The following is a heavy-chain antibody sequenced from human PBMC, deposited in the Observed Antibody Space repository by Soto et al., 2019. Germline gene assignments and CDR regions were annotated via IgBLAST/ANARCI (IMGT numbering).Heavy chain of an antibody. D-gene: IGHD5-18*01. Sequence: SETLSLTCAVSGGSISSSNWWSWVRQPPGKGLEWIGEIYHSGSTNYNPSLKSRVTISVDKSKDQFSLKLSSVTAADTAVYYCARWFGYSYGYHYYYYGMDVWGQGTTVTVSS. J-gene: IGHJ6*02. V-gene: IGHV4-4*02. CDR1: GGSISSSNW. CDR2: IYHSGST. CDR3: ARWFGYSYGYHYYYYGMDV.